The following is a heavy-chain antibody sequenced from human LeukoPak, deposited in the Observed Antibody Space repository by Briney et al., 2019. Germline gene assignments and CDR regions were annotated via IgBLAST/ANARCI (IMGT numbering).Heavy chain of an antibody. CDR1: GGSFSGYF. D-gene: IGHD3-10*01. V-gene: IGHV4-34*01. CDR2: INHNGGT. CDR3: ARGGYYGSGNDFRFDP. Sequence: SETLSLTCAVYGGSFSGYFWSWIRQPPGKGLEWIGDINHNGGTNYNPSLKSRVTISVDTSKNQFSLKLSSVAPADTAGYYCARGGYYGSGNDFRFDPWGQGTLVTVSS. J-gene: IGHJ5*02.